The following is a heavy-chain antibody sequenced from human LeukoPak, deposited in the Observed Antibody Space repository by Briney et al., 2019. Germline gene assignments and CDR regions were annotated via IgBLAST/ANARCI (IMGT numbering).Heavy chain of an antibody. CDR1: GFTVSSNY. CDR2: VYSGGST. CDR3: AMEGYCSSTSCYNPEYFQH. Sequence: GGSLRLSCTASGFTVSSNYMSWVRQAPGKGLEWVSVVYSGGSTYYADSVKGRFTISRDNSKNTLYLQMNSLRAEDTAVYYCAMEGYCSSTSCYNPEYFQHWGQGTLVTVSS. V-gene: IGHV3-53*01. J-gene: IGHJ1*01. D-gene: IGHD2-2*02.